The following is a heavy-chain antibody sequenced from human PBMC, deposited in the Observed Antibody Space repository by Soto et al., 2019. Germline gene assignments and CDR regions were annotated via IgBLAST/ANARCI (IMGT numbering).Heavy chain of an antibody. V-gene: IGHV1-69*01. Sequence: QVQLVQSGAEVKKPGSSVKVSCKASGGTFSSYAISWVRQAPGQGLEWMGGIIPIYGTANYAQKFQGRVTIPADASTRTAYMELSSMRSEDTAVYYCARVERRYYDSSCYYSGVDYWGQGTLVTVSS. CDR2: IIPIYGTA. J-gene: IGHJ4*02. CDR3: ARVERRYYDSSCYYSGVDY. D-gene: IGHD3-22*01. CDR1: GGTFSSYA.